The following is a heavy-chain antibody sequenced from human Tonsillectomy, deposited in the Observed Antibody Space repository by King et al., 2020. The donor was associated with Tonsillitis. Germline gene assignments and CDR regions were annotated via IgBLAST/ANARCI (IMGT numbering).Heavy chain of an antibody. CDR1: GFTFSSYA. V-gene: IGHV3-30*04. D-gene: IGHD6-13*01. CDR3: ARVQGYTSSWYDY. J-gene: IGHJ4*02. CDR2: ISYDASNK. Sequence: VQLVESGGGVVQPGRSLRLSCAASGFTFSSYAMHWVRQAPGKGLEWVAFISYDASNKYYADSVKGRFTISRDNSKNTLYLQMNSLRGEDTAVYSCARVQGYTSSWYDYWGQGTLVTVSS.